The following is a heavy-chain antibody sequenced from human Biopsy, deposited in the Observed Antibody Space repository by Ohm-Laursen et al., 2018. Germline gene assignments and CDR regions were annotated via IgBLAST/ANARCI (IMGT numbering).Heavy chain of an antibody. J-gene: IGHJ6*02. CDR1: GYTFAGYY. CDR2: INPNSGNA. Sequence: GASVKVSCKASGYTFAGYYFHWVRQAPGHGLEWMGWINPNSGNANYAQSFQGRLTVTRDTSITTAYMELTSLTSDDTAIYYCARVPAYPSIDGYYGLDLWGQGTTVIVSS. D-gene: IGHD3-9*01. V-gene: IGHV1-2*02. CDR3: ARVPAYPSIDGYYGLDL.